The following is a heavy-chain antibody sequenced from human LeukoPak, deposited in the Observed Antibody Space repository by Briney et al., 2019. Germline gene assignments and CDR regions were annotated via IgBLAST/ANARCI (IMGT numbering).Heavy chain of an antibody. CDR1: GFMFDDYA. J-gene: IGHJ4*02. V-gene: IGHV3-43*02. D-gene: IGHD5-24*01. CDR2: ISGDAVSS. CDR3: VREQFSHTSNYFDN. Sequence: GGSLRISCAASGFMFDDYAMHWVRQVPGRGLEWVSLISGDAVSSFYTDSVRGRFTISRDNNNSSLSLQMRRLTTEDTAFYYCVREQFSHTSNYFDNWGQGILSPSPQ.